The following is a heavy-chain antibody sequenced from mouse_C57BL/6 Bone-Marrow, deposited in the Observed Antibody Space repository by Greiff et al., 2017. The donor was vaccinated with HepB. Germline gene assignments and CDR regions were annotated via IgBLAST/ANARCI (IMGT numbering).Heavy chain of an antibody. Sequence: VQLQQSGTVLARPGASVKMSCKTSGYTFTSYWMHWVKQRPGQGLEWIGAIYPGNSDTSYNQKFKGKAKLTAVTSASTAYMELSSLTNEDSAVYYCTTITTVVATFDYWGQGTTLTVSS. CDR1: GYTFTSYW. CDR3: TTITTVVATFDY. V-gene: IGHV1-5*01. J-gene: IGHJ2*01. CDR2: IYPGNSDT. D-gene: IGHD1-1*01.